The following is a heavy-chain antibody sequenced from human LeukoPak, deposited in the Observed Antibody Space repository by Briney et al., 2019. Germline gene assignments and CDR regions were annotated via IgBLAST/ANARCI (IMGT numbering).Heavy chain of an antibody. Sequence: GGSLRLSCAASGFTFSSYGMHWVRQAPGKGLEWVAVIWYDGSNKYYADSVKGRFTISRDNSKNTLYLQMNSLRAEDTDVYYCAGMGAQFSIDYWGQGTLVTVSS. V-gene: IGHV3-33*01. D-gene: IGHD1-26*01. CDR2: IWYDGSNK. CDR1: GFTFSSYG. CDR3: AGMGAQFSIDY. J-gene: IGHJ4*02.